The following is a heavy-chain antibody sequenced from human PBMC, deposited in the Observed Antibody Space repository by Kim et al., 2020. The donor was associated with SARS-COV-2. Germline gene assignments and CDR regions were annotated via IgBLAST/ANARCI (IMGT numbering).Heavy chain of an antibody. J-gene: IGHJ4*02. V-gene: IGHV3-73*01. CDR2: AT. Sequence: ATLYADSVKDRFTISRDDSKNTVYLQMSSLKTEDTAVYYCTRGYPYYFDYWGQGALVTVSS. CDR3: TRGYPYYFDY. D-gene: IGHD5-12*01.